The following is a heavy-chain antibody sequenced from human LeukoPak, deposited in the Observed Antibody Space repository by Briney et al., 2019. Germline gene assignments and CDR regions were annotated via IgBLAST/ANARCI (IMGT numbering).Heavy chain of an antibody. V-gene: IGHV4-34*01. CDR3: ARGHRIAARRPLFDY. Sequence: SETLSLTCAVYGGSFSGYYWSWIRQPPGKGLEWIGEINHSGSTNYNPSLKSRVTISVDTSKNQFSLKLSSVTAADTAVYYCARGHRIAARRPLFDYWGQGTLVTVSS. J-gene: IGHJ4*02. CDR2: INHSGST. D-gene: IGHD6-6*01. CDR1: GGSFSGYY.